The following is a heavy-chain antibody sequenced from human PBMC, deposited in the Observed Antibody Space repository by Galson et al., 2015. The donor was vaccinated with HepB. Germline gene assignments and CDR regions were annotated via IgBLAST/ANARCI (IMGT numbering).Heavy chain of an antibody. CDR1: GFTFSSYS. J-gene: IGHJ5*02. Sequence: SLRLSCAASGFTFSSYSMNWVRQAPGKGLEWVSSISSSSSYIYYADSVKGRFTISRDNAKNSLYLQMNSLRAEDTAVYYCARGMSSSWYGSIADPRPYETNWFDPWGQGTLVTVSS. CDR3: ARGMSSSWYGSIADPRPYETNWFDP. CDR2: ISSSSSYI. V-gene: IGHV3-21*01. D-gene: IGHD6-13*01.